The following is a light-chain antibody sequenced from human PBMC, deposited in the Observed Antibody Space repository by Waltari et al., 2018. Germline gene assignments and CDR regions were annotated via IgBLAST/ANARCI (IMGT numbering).Light chain of an antibody. V-gene: IGKV1-39*01. CDR2: TTS. Sequence: DIQMTLSPSSLSASVGDRVTITCRASQSVSKDLNWYQQQPGKAPKLLIYTTSNLQSGVPSRFSGSGSGTDFTLTINSLQLEDLATYYCQQSYNTPLSFGGGTKVEIK. J-gene: IGKJ4*01. CDR3: QQSYNTPLS. CDR1: QSVSKD.